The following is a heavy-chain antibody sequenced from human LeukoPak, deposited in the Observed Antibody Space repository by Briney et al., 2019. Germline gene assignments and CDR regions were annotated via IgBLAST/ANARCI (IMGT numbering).Heavy chain of an antibody. CDR1: GFTFSTYG. V-gene: IGHV3-64*01. Sequence: GGSLRLSCAASGFTFSTYGMHWVRQAPGKGLEYVSAISSNGGSTYYTNSVKGRFTISRDNSKNTLYLQMGSLRAEDMAVYYCARARDDYYDSSGYHYFDYWGQGTLVTVSS. CDR2: ISSNGGST. D-gene: IGHD3-22*01. CDR3: ARARDDYYDSSGYHYFDY. J-gene: IGHJ4*02.